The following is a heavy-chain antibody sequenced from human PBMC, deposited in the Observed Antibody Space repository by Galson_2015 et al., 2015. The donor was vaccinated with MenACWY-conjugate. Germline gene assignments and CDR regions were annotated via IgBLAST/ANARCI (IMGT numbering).Heavy chain of an antibody. J-gene: IGHJ5*02. D-gene: IGHD2-2*01. Sequence: SLRLSCAASGFTFSSYTMSWVRQAPGKGLEWVSSISSASTYIFYADPVKGRFTISRDNAKHALFLQMDSLRAEDTAVYYCARDWYIVVEDNWFDPWGQGTLVTVSS. V-gene: IGHV3-21*01. CDR1: GFTFSSYT. CDR3: ARDWYIVVEDNWFDP. CDR2: ISSASTYI.